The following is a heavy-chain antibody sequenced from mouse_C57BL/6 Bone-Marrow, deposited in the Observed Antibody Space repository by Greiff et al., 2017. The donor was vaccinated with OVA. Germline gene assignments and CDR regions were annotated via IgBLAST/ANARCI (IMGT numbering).Heavy chain of an antibody. CDR3: ARGGFYSKFDY. J-gene: IGHJ2*01. Sequence: EVKLVESGGGLVKPGGSLKLSCAASGFTFSSYAMSWVRQTPEKRLAWVATISDGGSYTYYPDNVKGRFTISRDNAKNNLYLQMSHLKSEDTAMYYCARGGFYSKFDYWGQGTTLTVSS. CDR1: GFTFSSYA. CDR2: ISDGGSYT. V-gene: IGHV5-4*03. D-gene: IGHD2-5*01.